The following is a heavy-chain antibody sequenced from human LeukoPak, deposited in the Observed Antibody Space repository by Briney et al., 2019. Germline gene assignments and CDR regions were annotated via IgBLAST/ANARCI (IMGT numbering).Heavy chain of an antibody. J-gene: IGHJ3*01. Sequence: GASVKISCKASGYTFGDYYIHWVQQAPGKGLEWMGRIDPDNDKTVYAEKFQGRVTITADTSTDTAYMELSSLKSEDTAVYYCATSHAVDFWGQGTMVTVSS. V-gene: IGHV1-69-2*01. CDR3: ATSHAVDF. CDR1: GYTFGDYY. CDR2: IDPDNDKT.